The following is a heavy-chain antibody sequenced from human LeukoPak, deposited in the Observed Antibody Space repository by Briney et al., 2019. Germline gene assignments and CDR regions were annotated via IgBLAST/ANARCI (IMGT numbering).Heavy chain of an antibody. CDR3: AKWVGLWPYYYYYMDV. CDR1: GFTFSSYA. CDR2: ISGSGGST. Sequence: GGSLRLSCAASGFTFSSYAMSWVRQAPGKGLEWVSAISGSGGSTYYADSVKGRFTISRDNSKNTLYLQMNSLRAEDTAVYYCAKWVGLWPYYYYYMDVWGKGTTVTISS. J-gene: IGHJ6*03. V-gene: IGHV3-23*01. D-gene: IGHD5-18*01.